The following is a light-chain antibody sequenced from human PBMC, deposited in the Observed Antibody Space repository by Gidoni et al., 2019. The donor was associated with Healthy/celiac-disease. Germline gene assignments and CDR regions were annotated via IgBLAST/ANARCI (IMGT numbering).Light chain of an antibody. J-gene: IGKJ5*01. CDR3: QQYGCSHIT. CDR2: GAS. V-gene: IGKV3-20*01. CDR1: QSVSSSY. Sequence: IVLTQSPGTLSLSPGERATLSCRASQSVSSSYLAWYQQKPGQAPRLLIYGASSRATGIPDRFSGSGSGTDFTLTISGLEPEDFAVYYCQQYGCSHITFGQGTRLEIK.